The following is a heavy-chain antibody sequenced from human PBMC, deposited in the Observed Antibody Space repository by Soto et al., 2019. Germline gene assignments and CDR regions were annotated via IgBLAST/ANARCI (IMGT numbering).Heavy chain of an antibody. CDR1: GYSFTSYW. J-gene: IGHJ6*02. CDR3: ARLSRYGGNSIYYYGMDV. D-gene: IGHD2-21*02. Sequence: GESLKISCKGSGYSFTSYWIGWVRQMPGKGLEWMGIIYPGDSDTRYSPSFQGQVTISADKSISTAYLQWSSLKASDTAMYYCARLSRYGGNSIYYYGMDVWGQGTKVTVYS. CDR2: IYPGDSDT. V-gene: IGHV5-51*01.